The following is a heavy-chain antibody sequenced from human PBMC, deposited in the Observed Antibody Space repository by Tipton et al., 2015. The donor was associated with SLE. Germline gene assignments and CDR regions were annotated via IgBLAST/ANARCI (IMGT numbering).Heavy chain of an antibody. CDR3: ATQGYYDSSFDY. CDR2: LSYSGST. D-gene: IGHD3-16*01. Sequence: GLVKPSETLSLTCTVSGGSISSSSYYWSWIRQSPEKGLEWIGYLSYSGSTNYNPSLESRVTISVDTSKNQFSLKLSSVTAADTAAYYCATQGYYDSSFDYWGQGTLVTVSS. V-gene: IGHV4-61*05. J-gene: IGHJ4*02. CDR1: GGSISSSSYY.